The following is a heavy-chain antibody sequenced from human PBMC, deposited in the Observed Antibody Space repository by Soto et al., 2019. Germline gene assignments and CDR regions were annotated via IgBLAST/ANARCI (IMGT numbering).Heavy chain of an antibody. CDR3: AKGRGLYSDNYFDT. J-gene: IGHJ5*02. V-gene: IGHV4-4*07. D-gene: IGHD6-19*01. Sequence: QVQLLASGPGLVTPSETLSLTCSVSLDSISNSYWTWIRQPAGKGLVWIGHIYSSGNANYNPSLKSRVTMSRDTSKNQFSFRPTSVTAADTAIYYCAKGRGLYSDNYFDTWGPGTPVNVSS. CDR2: IYSSGNA. CDR1: LDSISNSY.